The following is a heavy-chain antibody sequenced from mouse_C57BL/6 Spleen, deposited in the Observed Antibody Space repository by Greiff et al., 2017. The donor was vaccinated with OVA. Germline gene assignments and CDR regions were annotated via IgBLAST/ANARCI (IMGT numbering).Heavy chain of an antibody. CDR2: INPGSGGT. CDR1: GYAFTNYL. J-gene: IGHJ1*03. V-gene: IGHV1-54*01. D-gene: IGHD1-1*01. Sequence: QVQLQQSGAELVRPGTSVKVSCKASGYAFTNYLIEWVKQRPGQGLEWIGVINPGSGGTNYNEKFKGKATLTADKSSSTAYLQLSSLTSEDSAVYFCARQDYGSSYRYFDVWGTGTTVTVSS. CDR3: ARQDYGSSYRYFDV.